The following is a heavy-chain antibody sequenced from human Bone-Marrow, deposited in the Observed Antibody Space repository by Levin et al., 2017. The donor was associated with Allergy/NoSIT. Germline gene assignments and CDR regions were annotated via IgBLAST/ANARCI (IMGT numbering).Heavy chain of an antibody. CDR1: GFTFSSYA. V-gene: IGHV3-23*01. CDR3: AKAFLEYSSSDDAFDI. J-gene: IGHJ3*02. Sequence: GGSLRLSCAASGFTFSSYAMSWVRQAPGKGLEWVSAISGSGGSTYYADSVKGRFTISRDNSKNTLYLQMNSLRAEDTAVYYCAKAFLEYSSSDDAFDIWGQGTMVTVSS. CDR2: ISGSGGST. D-gene: IGHD6-6*01.